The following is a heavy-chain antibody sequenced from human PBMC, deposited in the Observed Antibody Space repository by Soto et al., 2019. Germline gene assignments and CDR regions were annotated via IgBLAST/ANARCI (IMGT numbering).Heavy chain of an antibody. CDR3: ARTGGMDV. CDR2: INYSGST. J-gene: IGHJ6*02. V-gene: IGHV4-34*01. Sequence: QVQLQQWGAGLLKPSETLSLTCAVYGGSFSGYYWSWLRQPPGKGPEWIGEINYSGSTKYNPSLESRVTISVDTSKNRFSLKLNSVSAADTAVYYCARTGGMDVWSQGATVTVSS. CDR1: GGSFSGYY.